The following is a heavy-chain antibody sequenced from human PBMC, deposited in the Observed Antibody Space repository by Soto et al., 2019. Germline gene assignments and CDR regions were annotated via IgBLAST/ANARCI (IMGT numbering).Heavy chain of an antibody. J-gene: IGHJ4*02. V-gene: IGHV4-30-4*08. CDR2: IYHSGST. D-gene: IGHD1-26*01. CDR1: GDSISRGGHY. Sequence: PSETLSLTCTVSGDSISRGGHYWSWIRQHPGKGLEWIGYIYHSGSTYYNPSLKSRVTISLDMSKNQFSLKLRSVTAADTAVYYCARSVYHSTSLGRFDFWGQGALV. CDR3: ARSVYHSTSLGRFDF.